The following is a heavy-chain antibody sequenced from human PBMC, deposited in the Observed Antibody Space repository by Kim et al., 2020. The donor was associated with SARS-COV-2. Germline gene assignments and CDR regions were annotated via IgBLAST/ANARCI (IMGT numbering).Heavy chain of an antibody. CDR1: GGSISSSSYY. D-gene: IGHD3-10*01. CDR2: IYYSGST. Sequence: SETLSLTCTVSGGSISSSSYYWGWIRQPPGKGLEWIGSIYYSGSTYYNPSLKSRVTISVDTSKNQFSLKLSSVTAADTAVYYCARLAELLWFGELLQLEDYWGQGTLVTVSS. J-gene: IGHJ4*02. CDR3: ARLAELLWFGELLQLEDY. V-gene: IGHV4-39*01.